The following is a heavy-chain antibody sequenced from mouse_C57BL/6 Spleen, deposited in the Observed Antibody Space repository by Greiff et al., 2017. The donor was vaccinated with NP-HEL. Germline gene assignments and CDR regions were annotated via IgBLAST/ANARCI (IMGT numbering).Heavy chain of an antibody. J-gene: IGHJ1*03. CDR1: GYTFTDYN. D-gene: IGHD1-1*01. V-gene: IGHV1-18*01. Sequence: EVQLKESGPELVKPGASVKIPCKASGYTFTDYNMDWVKQSHGKSLEWIGDINPNNGGTIYNQKFKGKATLTVDKSSSTAYMELRSLTSEDTAVYYCAREGSSFYWYFDVWGTGTTVTVSS. CDR3: AREGSSFYWYFDV. CDR2: INPNNGGT.